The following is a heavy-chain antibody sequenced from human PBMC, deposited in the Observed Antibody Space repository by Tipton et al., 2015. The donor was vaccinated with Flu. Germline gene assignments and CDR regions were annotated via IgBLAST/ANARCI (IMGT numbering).Heavy chain of an antibody. Sequence: SLRLSCSASGFTFSTHAMHWVRQAPGKGLEYVSAISTNGDSTYYADSVKARFTISRDNAKDTVYLQMNSLRAEDTAVYYCARGRYWTSNNSPGGIDYWGQGTLVSVSS. CDR1: GFTFSTHA. D-gene: IGHD2-2*01. V-gene: IGHV3-64*04. CDR2: ISTNGDST. CDR3: ARGRYWTSNNSPGGIDY. J-gene: IGHJ4*02.